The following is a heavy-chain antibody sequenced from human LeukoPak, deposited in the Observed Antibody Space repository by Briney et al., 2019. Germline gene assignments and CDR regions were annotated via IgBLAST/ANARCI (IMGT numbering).Heavy chain of an antibody. J-gene: IGHJ6*03. CDR1: GYTFTRYD. D-gene: IGHD3-16*02. Sequence: ASVKVSCKASGYTFTRYDINWVRQATGQGLEWMGWMNPNSGNTGYAQKFQGRVTMTRNTSISTAYMELSSLRSEDKAVYYCARGQVMIPFGGAIVTAYYYMDVWGKGTTVTVSS. CDR3: ARGQVMIPFGGAIVTAYYYMDV. CDR2: MNPNSGNT. V-gene: IGHV1-8*01.